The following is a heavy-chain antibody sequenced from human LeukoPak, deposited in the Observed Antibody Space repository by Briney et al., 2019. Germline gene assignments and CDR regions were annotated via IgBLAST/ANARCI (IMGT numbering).Heavy chain of an antibody. Sequence: GGSLRLSCAASGFTFSSYGMSWVRQAPGKGLEWVSDISGSGGSTYYADSVKGRFTISRDNSKNTLYLQMNSLRAEDTAVYYCAKEHGGSSWYEDAFDIWGQGTMVTASS. V-gene: IGHV3-23*01. CDR3: AKEHGGSSWYEDAFDI. J-gene: IGHJ3*02. CDR2: ISGSGGST. CDR1: GFTFSSYG. D-gene: IGHD6-13*01.